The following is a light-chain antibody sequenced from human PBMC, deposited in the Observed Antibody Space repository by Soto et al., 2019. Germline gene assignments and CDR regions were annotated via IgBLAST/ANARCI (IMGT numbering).Light chain of an antibody. CDR2: EVS. J-gene: IGLJ2*01. CDR1: SSDVGGYNY. V-gene: IGLV2-8*01. Sequence: QSALTQPPSASGSPGQSVTISCTGTSSDVGGYNYVSWYQQHPGKAPKLIIYEVSKRPSGVPDRFSGSKSGNTASLTVSGLQTEDEADYYCSSYAGSNNWVVFGGGTQLTVL. CDR3: SSYAGSNNWVV.